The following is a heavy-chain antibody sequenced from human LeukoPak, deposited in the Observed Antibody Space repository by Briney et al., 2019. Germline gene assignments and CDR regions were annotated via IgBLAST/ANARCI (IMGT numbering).Heavy chain of an antibody. Sequence: PSETLSLTCAVYGGSFSGYYWSWIRQPPGKGLEWIGEINHSGSTNYNPSLKSRVTISVDTSKNQFSLKLSSVTAADTAVYYCARPYYDFWSGYHYYFDYWGQGTLVTVSS. J-gene: IGHJ4*02. D-gene: IGHD3-3*01. CDR1: GGSFSGYY. CDR3: ARPYYDFWSGYHYYFDY. CDR2: INHSGST. V-gene: IGHV4-34*01.